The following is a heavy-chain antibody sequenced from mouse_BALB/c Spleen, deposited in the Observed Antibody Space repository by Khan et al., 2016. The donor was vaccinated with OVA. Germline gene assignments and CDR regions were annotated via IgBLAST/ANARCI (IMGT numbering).Heavy chain of an antibody. J-gene: IGHJ2*01. CDR1: GHAFRRYW. Sequence: QVQLQQSGAELLKPGASVQLSYEATGHAFRRYWTEGVTQRPGHVLEPVGEILPGTGDTIYNQKFAGKPTLTADTSSSSAHLHLSSLTSEDSAVSYCSRPCYADYRGHGTTRTV. CDR2: ILPGTGDT. V-gene: IGHV1-9*01. CDR3: SRPCYADY. D-gene: IGHD2-10*01.